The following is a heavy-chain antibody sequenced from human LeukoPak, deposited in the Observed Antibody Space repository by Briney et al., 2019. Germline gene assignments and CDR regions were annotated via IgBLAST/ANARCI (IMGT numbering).Heavy chain of an antibody. CDR1: GFTVSSNY. CDR3: ASGSSSSGWYYFDY. V-gene: IGHV3-66*01. D-gene: IGHD6-19*01. Sequence: GGSLRLSCAASGFTVSSNYATWVRQAPGKGLEWVSVIYSGGNTNYADSVKGRFTISRDISKNTLYLQMNSLRAEDTAVYYCASGSSSSGWYYFDYWGQGTLVTASS. J-gene: IGHJ4*02. CDR2: IYSGGNT.